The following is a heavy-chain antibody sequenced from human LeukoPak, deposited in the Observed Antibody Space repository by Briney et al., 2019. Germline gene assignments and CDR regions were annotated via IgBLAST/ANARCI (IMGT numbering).Heavy chain of an antibody. D-gene: IGHD7-27*01. V-gene: IGHV3-64*01. J-gene: IGHJ4*02. CDR3: AREMLGMSHHFEY. CDR2: INPNGDTT. Sequence: GGSLRLSCAASGFTFSTYAMHWVRQAPGKGLEFVSAINPNGDTTFYANSVKDRFTISRDNSKNTLYLQMGSLRPEDMAVYYCAREMLGMSHHFEYWGQGTLVTVSS. CDR1: GFTFSTYA.